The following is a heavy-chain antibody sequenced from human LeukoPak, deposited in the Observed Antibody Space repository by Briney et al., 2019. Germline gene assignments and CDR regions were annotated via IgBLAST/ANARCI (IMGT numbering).Heavy chain of an antibody. CDR3: AKPLDSSGYYAFDI. CDR2: ISYDGSNK. J-gene: IGHJ3*02. CDR1: GFTFSGYG. Sequence: GRSLRLSCAASGFTFSGYGMHWVRQAPGKGLEWVAVISYDGSNKYYGVSVKGRFTISRDNSKNTLYLQMNSLRAEDTAVYYCAKPLDSSGYYAFDIWGQGTMVTVSS. V-gene: IGHV3-30*18. D-gene: IGHD3-22*01.